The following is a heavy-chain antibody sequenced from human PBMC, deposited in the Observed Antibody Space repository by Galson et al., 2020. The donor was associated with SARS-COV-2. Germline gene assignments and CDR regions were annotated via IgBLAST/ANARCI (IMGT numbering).Heavy chain of an antibody. Sequence: SQTLSLTCAISGDSVSSNSAAWNWIRQSPSRGLEWLGRTYYRSKWYKDYAVSVKSRITINPDTSKNQFSLQLNSVTPEDTAVYYCAREVRDGYNLHYYYGMDVWGQGTTVTVSS. CDR2: TYYRSKWYK. CDR1: GDSVSSNSAA. CDR3: AREVRDGYNLHYYYGMDV. D-gene: IGHD5-12*01. J-gene: IGHJ6*02. V-gene: IGHV6-1*01.